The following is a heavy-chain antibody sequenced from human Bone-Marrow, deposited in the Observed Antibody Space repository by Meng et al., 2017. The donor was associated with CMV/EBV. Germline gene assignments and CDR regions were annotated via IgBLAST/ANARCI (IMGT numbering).Heavy chain of an antibody. CDR2: IYYSGST. CDR3: ARASLAAADY. Sequence: ESGPRLVEPSGTLSLTSTVSGGAISSSSYYWGWFRTPPGKGLEWIGSIYYSGSTYYNPSLKSRVTISVDTSKNQFSLKLSSVTAADTAVYYCARASLAAADYWGQGTLVTVSS. D-gene: IGHD6-13*01. V-gene: IGHV4-39*07. CDR1: GGAISSSSYY. J-gene: IGHJ4*02.